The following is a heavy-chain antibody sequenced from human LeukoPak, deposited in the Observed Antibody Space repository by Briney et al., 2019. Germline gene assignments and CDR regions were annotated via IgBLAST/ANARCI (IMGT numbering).Heavy chain of an antibody. CDR1: GFTFSSYG. V-gene: IGHV3-30*03. D-gene: IGHD3-22*01. J-gene: IGHJ4*02. CDR2: ISYDGRDK. Sequence: PGGSLRLSCAASGFTFSSYGMHWVRQAPGKGLEWVAVISYDGRDKYYADSVKGRFTISRDNSKNTLYLQMNSLRAEDTAVYYCARDPGYYDSRGLDYWGQGTLVTVSS. CDR3: ARDPGYYDSRGLDY.